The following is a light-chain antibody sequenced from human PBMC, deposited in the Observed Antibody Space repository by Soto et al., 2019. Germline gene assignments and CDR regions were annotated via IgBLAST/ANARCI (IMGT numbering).Light chain of an antibody. Sequence: EVVLTQSPGTLSLSPGERATLSCRASQSVTSSYLAWYQQKPGQAPTLLIYGASSRATGIPDRFSGSGSGTDFTLTISRLEPEDFAVYYCQQYGSSPSTFGQGTKLDIK. J-gene: IGKJ2*02. CDR3: QQYGSSPST. V-gene: IGKV3-20*01. CDR1: QSVTSSY. CDR2: GAS.